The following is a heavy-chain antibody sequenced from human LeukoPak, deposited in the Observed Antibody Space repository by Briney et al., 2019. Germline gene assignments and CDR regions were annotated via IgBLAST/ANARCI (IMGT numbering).Heavy chain of an antibody. CDR1: GFTFSSYE. Sequence: PGGSLRLSCAASGFTFSSYEMNWVRQAPGKRLEWVSYISSSGSTIYYADSVKGRFTISRDNAKNSLYLQMNSLRAEDTAVYYCARDRDSSGYGFDYWGQGTLVTVSS. J-gene: IGHJ4*02. D-gene: IGHD3-22*01. V-gene: IGHV3-48*03. CDR3: ARDRDSSGYGFDY. CDR2: ISSSGSTI.